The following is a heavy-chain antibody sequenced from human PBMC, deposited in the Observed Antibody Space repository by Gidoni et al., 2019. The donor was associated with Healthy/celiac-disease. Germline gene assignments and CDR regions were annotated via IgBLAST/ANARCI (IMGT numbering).Heavy chain of an antibody. CDR2: IIPIFGTA. CDR3: ARGRQGIVGALADY. D-gene: IGHD1-26*01. J-gene: IGHJ4*02. Sequence: QVQLVQSGAEVKKPGSSVMVSCKASGGTFSSYAISWVRQAPGQGLEWMGGIIPIFGTANYAQKFQGRVTITADESTSTAYMELSSLRSEDTAVYYCARGRQGIVGALADYWGQGTLVTVSS. V-gene: IGHV1-69*01. CDR1: GGTFSSYA.